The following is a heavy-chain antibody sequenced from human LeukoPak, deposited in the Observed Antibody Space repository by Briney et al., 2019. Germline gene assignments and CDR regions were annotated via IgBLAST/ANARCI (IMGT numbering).Heavy chain of an antibody. D-gene: IGHD2-21*02. J-gene: IGHJ3*01. CDR3: ARFSRITWGDWGDAFDV. Sequence: SETLSLVCSVYGGSSSDYFWSWIRQPPGKGLEWIGEIDDGGNTNYNPSLMSRVIVSMEKSKKQFSLLMRSVSAADTAIYYCARFSRITWGDWGDAFDVWGQGATVIVSS. CDR2: IDDGGNT. V-gene: IGHV4-34*01. CDR1: GGSSSDYF.